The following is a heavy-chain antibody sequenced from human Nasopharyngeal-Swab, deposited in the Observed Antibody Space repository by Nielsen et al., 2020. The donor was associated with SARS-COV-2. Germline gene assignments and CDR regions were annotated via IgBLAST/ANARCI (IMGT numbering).Heavy chain of an antibody. CDR2: IIPIFGTA. CDR1: GGTFSSYA. D-gene: IGHD3-22*01. J-gene: IGHJ3*02. V-gene: IGHV1-69*13. CDR3: ARPYYYDSSGYLVAFDI. Sequence: SVKVSCKASGGTFSSYAISWVRQAPGQGLEWMGGIIPIFGTANYAQKFQGRVTITADESTSTAYMEPSSLRSEDTAVYYCARPYYYDSSGYLVAFDIWGQGTMVTVSS.